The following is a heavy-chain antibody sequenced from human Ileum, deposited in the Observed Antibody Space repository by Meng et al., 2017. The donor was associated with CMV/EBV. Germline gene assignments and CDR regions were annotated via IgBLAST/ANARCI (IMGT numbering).Heavy chain of an antibody. Sequence: GESLKISCAVSGFTFSSYWMSWVRQAPGKGLEWVANIKQDGSTTYYVGSVKGRFTISRDNAKNSLYLQMNSLTVEDTDVYYCATSDAAAGNSWGQGTLVTVSS. D-gene: IGHD6-13*01. CDR2: IKQDGSTT. CDR3: ATSDAAAGNS. J-gene: IGHJ4*02. V-gene: IGHV3-7*01. CDR1: GFTFSSYW.